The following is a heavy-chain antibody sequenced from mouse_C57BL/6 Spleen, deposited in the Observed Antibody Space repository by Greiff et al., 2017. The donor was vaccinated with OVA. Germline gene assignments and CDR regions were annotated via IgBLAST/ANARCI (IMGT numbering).Heavy chain of an antibody. J-gene: IGHJ3*01. CDR2: IHPNSGST. CDR1: GYTFTSYW. D-gene: IGHD1-1*01. CDR3: ARDYYGSSPWFAY. Sequence: QVQLQQPGAELVKPGASVTLSCKASGYTFTSYWMHWVKQRPGQGLEWIGMIHPNSGSTNYNEKFKSKATLTVDKSSSTAYMQLSSLTSEDSAVYYCARDYYGSSPWFAYWGQGTLVTVSA. V-gene: IGHV1-64*01.